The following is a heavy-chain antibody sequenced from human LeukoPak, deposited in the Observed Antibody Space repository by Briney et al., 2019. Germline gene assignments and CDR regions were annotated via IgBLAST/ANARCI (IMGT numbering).Heavy chain of an antibody. Sequence: GGSLRLSCAASGFTFSSYAVHWVRQAPGKGLEWVSVIYSDGGTFYSDSVKGRFTISRDYSKSTLYLQMNSLRADDTAVYYCARDSNGPAFWGQGTPVTVSS. CDR1: GFTFSSYA. CDR2: IYSDGGT. V-gene: IGHV3-53*01. D-gene: IGHD6-19*01. J-gene: IGHJ4*02. CDR3: ARDSNGPAF.